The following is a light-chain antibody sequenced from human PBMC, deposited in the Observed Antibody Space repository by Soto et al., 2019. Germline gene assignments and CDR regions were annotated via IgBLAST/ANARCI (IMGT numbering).Light chain of an antibody. V-gene: IGKV1-5*01. CDR1: QSIDHW. Sequence: DIQLTQSPSPLSASLGDRVTITCRASQSIDHWLAWYQQKPGKAPHLLIYDASRLGTGVPSRFSGSGSGTEFSLTISSLQADDFATYFCQHYNGYLYTFGPGTKLEIK. CDR3: QHYNGYLYT. J-gene: IGKJ2*01. CDR2: DAS.